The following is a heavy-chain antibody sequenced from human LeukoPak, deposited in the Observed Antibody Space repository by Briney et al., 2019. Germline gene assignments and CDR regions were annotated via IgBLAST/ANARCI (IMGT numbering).Heavy chain of an antibody. CDR3: ARGAWFGELGKYYFDY. J-gene: IGHJ4*02. V-gene: IGHV1-69*05. CDR2: IIPIFGTT. Sequence: SVKVSCKASGGTFSNYAVSWVRQAPGQGLEWMGGIIPIFGTTNYALKFQDRVTIVTDKSTSTAYMDLSSLRSDDTAVYYCARGAWFGELGKYYFDYWGQGTPVTVSS. CDR1: GGTFSNYA. D-gene: IGHD3-10*01.